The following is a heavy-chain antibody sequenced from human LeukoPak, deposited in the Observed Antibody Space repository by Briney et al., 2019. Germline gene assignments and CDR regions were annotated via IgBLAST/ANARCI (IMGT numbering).Heavy chain of an antibody. CDR1: GLTFSVSA. V-gene: IGHV3-73*01. Sequence: GGSLRLSCSASGLTFSVSAIHWVRQASGKGLEWVGRIKTKADNYATAYAASVKGRFTISRDDSTNAAYLQMNSLKTEDTAVYYCTHPAYYYNVDVWGKGTTVTVSS. CDR2: IKTKADNYAT. D-gene: IGHD6-25*01. CDR3: THPAYYYNVDV. J-gene: IGHJ6*04.